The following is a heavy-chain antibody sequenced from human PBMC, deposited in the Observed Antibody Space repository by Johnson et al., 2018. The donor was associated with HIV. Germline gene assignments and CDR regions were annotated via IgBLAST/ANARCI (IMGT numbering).Heavy chain of an antibody. V-gene: IGHV3-7*01. Sequence: VQLVESGGGVVQPGGSLRLSCAASGFTFSSYWMSWVRQAPGKGLEWVANIKQDGSEKYYVDSVKGRSIISRDNAKNSLYLQMNSLRAEDTAGYYCARERSPYYDSSGYHDAFDIWGQGTMVTVSS. CDR2: IKQDGSEK. CDR1: GFTFSSYW. CDR3: ARERSPYYDSSGYHDAFDI. D-gene: IGHD3-22*01. J-gene: IGHJ3*02.